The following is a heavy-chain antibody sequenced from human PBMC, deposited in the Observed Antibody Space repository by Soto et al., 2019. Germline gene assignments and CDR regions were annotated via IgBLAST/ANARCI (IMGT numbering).Heavy chain of an antibody. CDR1: GGTFSSYA. Sequence: QVQLVQSGAEVKKPGSSVKVSCKASGGTFSSYAISWVRQAPGQGLEWMGGIIPIFGTANYAQKFQGRVTITADESTSTSYMEMSSLRSEDTAVYYCARDRWSGGSRPRVGPSHYFDYWGQGTLVTVSS. D-gene: IGHD2-15*01. V-gene: IGHV1-69*12. J-gene: IGHJ4*02. CDR3: ARDRWSGGSRPRVGPSHYFDY. CDR2: IIPIFGTA.